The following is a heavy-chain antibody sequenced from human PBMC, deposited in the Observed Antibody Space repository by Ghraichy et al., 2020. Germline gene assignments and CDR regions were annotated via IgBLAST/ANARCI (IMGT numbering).Heavy chain of an antibody. V-gene: IGHV4-34*01. Sequence: SETLSLTCAVYGGSFSGYYWSWIRQPPGKGLEWIGEINHSGSTNYNPSLKSRVTISVDTSKNQFSLKLSSVTAADTAVYYCARGRSPREYYDFWSGTGDWFDPWGQGTLVTVSS. CDR3: ARGRSPREYYDFWSGTGDWFDP. CDR2: INHSGST. CDR1: GGSFSGYY. D-gene: IGHD3-3*01. J-gene: IGHJ5*02.